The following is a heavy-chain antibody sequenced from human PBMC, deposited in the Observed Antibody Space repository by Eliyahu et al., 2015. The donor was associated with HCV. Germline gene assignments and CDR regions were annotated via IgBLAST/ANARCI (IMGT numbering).Heavy chain of an antibody. CDR3: ARGKSYSSSSLYYYYYYGMDV. CDR2: INHSGST. CDR1: GGSFSGXF. J-gene: IGHJ6*02. V-gene: IGHV4-34*01. Sequence: QVQLQQWGAGLLKPSETLSLPCAVYGGSFSGXFWXWTRQPPGKGLEWIGEINHSGSTNYNPSLKSRVTISIDTSKNQFSLRLSSVTAADTAVYYCARGKSYSSSSLYYYYYYGMDVWGQGTTVTVSS. D-gene: IGHD6-6*01.